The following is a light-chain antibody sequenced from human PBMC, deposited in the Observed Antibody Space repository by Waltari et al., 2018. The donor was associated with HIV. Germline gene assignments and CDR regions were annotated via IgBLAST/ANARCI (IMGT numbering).Light chain of an antibody. Sequence: IQMTQSPSHLSASVGDSVTLPCRASQRVNGWWAWYQQKPGKAPKLLIYKSSTLESGVPSRFSGRGSATEFTLTISSLQPDDFATYYCQQYSNNSPYTFGQGTTLDLK. V-gene: IGKV1-5*03. CDR3: QQYSNNSPYT. CDR2: KSS. CDR1: QRVNGW. J-gene: IGKJ2*01.